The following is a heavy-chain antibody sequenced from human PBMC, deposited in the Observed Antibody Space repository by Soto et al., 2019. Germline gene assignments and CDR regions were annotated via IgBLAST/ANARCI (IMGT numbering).Heavy chain of an antibody. CDR3: ARGSRGYSYGYNDY. Sequence: EVQLVESGGGLVQPGGSLRLSCAASGFTFSGYWMHWVRQAPGKGLVWVSRISSDGSSTTYADCAEDRFIVSRDNAKNTLYLQLNSVRAEDTAVYYCARGSRGYSYGYNDYWGQGTMVSVSS. D-gene: IGHD5-18*01. CDR2: ISSDGSST. J-gene: IGHJ4*02. V-gene: IGHV3-74*01. CDR1: GFTFSGYW.